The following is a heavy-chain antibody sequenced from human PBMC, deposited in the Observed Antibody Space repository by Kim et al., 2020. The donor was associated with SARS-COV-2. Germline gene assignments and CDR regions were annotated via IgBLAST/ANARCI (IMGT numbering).Heavy chain of an antibody. J-gene: IGHJ3*02. CDR3: ARPDSWLSPLGATTVYAFDI. D-gene: IGHD1-26*01. Sequence: GESLQISCKGSGYSFTSYWIGWVRQMPGKGLEWMGIIYPGDSDTRYSPSFQGQVTISADKSISTAYLQWSSLKASDTAMYYCARPDSWLSPLGATTVYAFDIWGQGTMVTVSS. CDR1: GYSFTSYW. CDR2: IYPGDSDT. V-gene: IGHV5-51*01.